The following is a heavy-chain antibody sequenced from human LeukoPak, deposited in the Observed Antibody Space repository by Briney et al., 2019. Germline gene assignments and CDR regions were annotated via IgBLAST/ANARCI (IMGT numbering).Heavy chain of an antibody. Sequence: GSSVKLSCKASGYTFTSYGISWGRQAPGQRREGMGGIITIFGTANSAHNFQGSVTITTDESTSTAYMELSSLRSEDTAVSYCALNYYGSSGYYWGFDYWGQGTLVTVSS. V-gene: IGHV1-69*05. CDR3: ALNYYGSSGYYWGFDY. J-gene: IGHJ4*02. CDR2: IITIFGTA. CDR1: GYTFTSYG. D-gene: IGHD3-22*01.